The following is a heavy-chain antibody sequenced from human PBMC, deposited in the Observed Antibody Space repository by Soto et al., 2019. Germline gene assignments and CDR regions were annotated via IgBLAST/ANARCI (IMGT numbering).Heavy chain of an antibody. CDR3: ARPLSTYYYDHSGYYYGH. CDR2: IYPGYSDT. D-gene: IGHD3-22*01. Sequence: GGALKISWKGSGYSFTRYWNGWGRQMPGKGVAWMGIIYPGYSDTRYTPSFQAQVTFSAVTSTSTASLQWSSLQASDRAMYYSARPLSTYYYDHSGYYYGHWGQGTLVTVSS. CDR1: GYSFTRYW. V-gene: IGHV5-51*01. J-gene: IGHJ1*01.